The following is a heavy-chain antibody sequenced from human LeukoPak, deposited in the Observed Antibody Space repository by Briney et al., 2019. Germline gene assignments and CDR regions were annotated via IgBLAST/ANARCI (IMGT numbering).Heavy chain of an antibody. J-gene: IGHJ4*02. D-gene: IGHD3-22*01. V-gene: IGHV4-4*02. Sequence: SETLSLTCAVSGGSISSSNWWSWVRQPPGKGLEWIGEIYHSGSTNYNPSLKSRVTISVDTSKNQFSLKLSSVTAADTAVYYCARERDYYGSSGYYYDSQRVPDYWGQGTLVTVSS. CDR2: IYHSGST. CDR1: GGSISSSNW. CDR3: ARERDYYGSSGYYYDSQRVPDY.